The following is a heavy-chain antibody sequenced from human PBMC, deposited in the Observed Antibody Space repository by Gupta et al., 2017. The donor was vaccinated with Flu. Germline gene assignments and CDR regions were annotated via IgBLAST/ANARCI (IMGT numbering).Heavy chain of an antibody. J-gene: IGHJ5*02. CDR3: ARHKNSYDSSGPPGWFDP. D-gene: IGHD3-22*01. CDR2: LYDIGST. V-gene: IGHV4-39*01. Sequence: WGWIRQPPGKALEWIGNLYDIGSTYYNPSLKSRVTISVDTSRTQFSLKLRSVTAADTAVYYCARHKNSYDSSGPPGWFDPWGQGTRVTVSS.